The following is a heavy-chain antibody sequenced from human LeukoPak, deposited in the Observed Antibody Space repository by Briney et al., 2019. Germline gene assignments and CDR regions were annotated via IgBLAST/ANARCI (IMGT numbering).Heavy chain of an antibody. CDR3: AGSLMTTVPHWFDP. CDR1: GGSISSYY. J-gene: IGHJ5*02. Sequence: SETLSLTCTVSGGSISSYYWSWVRQPPGKGLEWIGYIYYSGSTNYNPSLKSRVTISVDTSKNQFSLKLSSVTAADTAVYYCAGSLMTTVPHWFDPWGQGTLVTVSS. D-gene: IGHD4-17*01. V-gene: IGHV4-59*01. CDR2: IYYSGST.